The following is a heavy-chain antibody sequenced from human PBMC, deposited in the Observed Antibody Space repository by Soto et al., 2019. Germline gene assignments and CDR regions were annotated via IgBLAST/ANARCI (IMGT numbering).Heavy chain of an antibody. CDR2: ISYDGSNK. J-gene: IGHJ4*02. Sequence: PGGSLRLSCAASGFTFISYGMHWVRQAPGKGLEWVAVISYDGSNKYYADSVKGRFTISRDNSKNTLYLQMNSLRAEDTAVYYCAKSTAARFFDYWGQGTLVTVSS. CDR1: GFTFISYG. V-gene: IGHV3-30*18. CDR3: AKSTAARFFDY. D-gene: IGHD6-6*01.